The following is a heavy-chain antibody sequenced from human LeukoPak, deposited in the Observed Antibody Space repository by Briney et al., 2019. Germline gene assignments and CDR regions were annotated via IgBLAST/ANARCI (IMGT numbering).Heavy chain of an antibody. CDR1: GFTVSSDY. J-gene: IGHJ4*02. V-gene: IGHV3-66*01. Sequence: GGSLRLSCAASGFTVSSDYMSWVRQAPGKGLEWVSVIYSGGSRYYADSVKGRFTISRDNSKNTLYLQMNSLRAEDTAVYYCARDHNYDYVWGSYRSPDYWGQGTLVTVSS. CDR2: IYSGGSR. CDR3: ARDHNYDYVWGSYRSPDY. D-gene: IGHD3-16*02.